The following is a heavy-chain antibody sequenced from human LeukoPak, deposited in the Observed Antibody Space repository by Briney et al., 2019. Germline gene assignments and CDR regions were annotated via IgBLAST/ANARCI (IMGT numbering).Heavy chain of an antibody. Sequence: GRSLRLSCAASGFTFSSYGMHWVRQAPGKGLEWVAVISYDGSNKYYADSVKGRFTISRDNSKNTLYLQMNSLRAEDTAVYYCATLDYYDSSGDRDVFDIWGRGTTVTVSS. V-gene: IGHV3-30*03. CDR1: GFTFSSYG. J-gene: IGHJ3*02. CDR3: ATLDYYDSSGDRDVFDI. D-gene: IGHD3-22*01. CDR2: ISYDGSNK.